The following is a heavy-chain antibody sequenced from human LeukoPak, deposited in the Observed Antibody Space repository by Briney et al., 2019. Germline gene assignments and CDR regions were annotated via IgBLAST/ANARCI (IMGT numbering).Heavy chain of an antibody. V-gene: IGHV3-74*01. CDR2: INSDGSST. CDR3: AKGSRVAATNFDY. J-gene: IGHJ4*02. Sequence: GGSLRLSCAASGFTFSSYWMHWVRQAPGKGLVWVSRINSDGSSTSYADSVKGRFTISRDNSKNTLYLQMNSLRAEDTAVYYCAKGSRVAATNFDYWGQGTLVTVSS. CDR1: GFTFSSYW. D-gene: IGHD2-15*01.